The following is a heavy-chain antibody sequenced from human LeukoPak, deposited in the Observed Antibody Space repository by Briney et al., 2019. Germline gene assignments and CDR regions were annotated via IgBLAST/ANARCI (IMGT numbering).Heavy chain of an antibody. J-gene: IGHJ5*02. Sequence: GGSLRLSCAASGFTFSNYYMTWVRQAPGKGLEWVANIKQDGSEKYYVDSVKGRFTISRDNAKNSLYLQMNSLRAEDTAVYYCARFYGDYVSVWFDPWGQGTLVTVSS. V-gene: IGHV3-7*01. D-gene: IGHD4-17*01. CDR3: ARFYGDYVSVWFDP. CDR2: IKQDGSEK. CDR1: GFTFSNYY.